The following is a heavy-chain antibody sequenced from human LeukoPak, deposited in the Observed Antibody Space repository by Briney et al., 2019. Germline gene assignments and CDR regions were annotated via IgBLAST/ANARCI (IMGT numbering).Heavy chain of an antibody. J-gene: IGHJ3*02. CDR1: GGSISGYY. Sequence: SETLSLTCTVSGGSISGYYWSWIRQPPGKRLEWIGYVYDTGATNYNPSLKSRVTISVDTSKNQFSLDLSSVTAADTAVYYCARQKCTSTSCLTKNAFDIWGQGTMVTVSS. CDR2: VYDTGAT. CDR3: ARQKCTSTSCLTKNAFDI. D-gene: IGHD2-2*01. V-gene: IGHV4-59*08.